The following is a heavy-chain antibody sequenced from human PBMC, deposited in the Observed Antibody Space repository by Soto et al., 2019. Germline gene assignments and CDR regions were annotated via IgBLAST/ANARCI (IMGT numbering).Heavy chain of an antibody. J-gene: IGHJ3*01. Sequence: SETLSLTCGVSGYSISSGYFWGWIRQPPGKGLEWIANIYHSGSTYYNPSLKSRVTISVDMAKNQFSLKLSSVTAADTAMYYCARGNDYYDSTNAFDVWGQGTVVT. CDR2: IYHSGST. D-gene: IGHD3-22*01. V-gene: IGHV4-38-2*01. CDR1: GYSISSGYF. CDR3: ARGNDYYDSTNAFDV.